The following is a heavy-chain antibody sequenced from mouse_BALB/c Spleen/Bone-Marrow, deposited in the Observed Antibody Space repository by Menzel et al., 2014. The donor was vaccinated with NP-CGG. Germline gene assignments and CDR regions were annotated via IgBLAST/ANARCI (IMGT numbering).Heavy chain of an antibody. J-gene: IGHJ3*01. V-gene: IGHV3-1*02. CDR2: IHYSGST. D-gene: IGHD1-2*01. CDR3: AREARTTARFAY. CDR1: GYSITSGYG. Sequence: EVQGVESGPDLVKPSQSLSLTCTVTGYSITSGYGWHWIRQFPGSKLEWMGYIHYSGSTNYNPSLKSRISITRDTSKNQFFLQLNSVTTEDTATYYCAREARTTARFAYWGQGTLVTVSA.